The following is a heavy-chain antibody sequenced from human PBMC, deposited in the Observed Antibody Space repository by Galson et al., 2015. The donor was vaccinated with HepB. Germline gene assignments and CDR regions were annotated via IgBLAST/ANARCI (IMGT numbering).Heavy chain of an antibody. V-gene: IGHV3-30*18. CDR2: IPYDGSNK. D-gene: IGHD3-3*01. J-gene: IGHJ6*03. CDR1: GFTFSSYG. Sequence: SLRLSCAASGFTFSSYGMHWVRQAPGKGLEWVAVIPYDGSNKYYADSVKGRFTISRDNSKNTLYLQMNSLRAEDTAVYYCAKSITILGVVRYYYYYMDVWGKGTTVTVSS. CDR3: AKSITILGVVRYYYYYMDV.